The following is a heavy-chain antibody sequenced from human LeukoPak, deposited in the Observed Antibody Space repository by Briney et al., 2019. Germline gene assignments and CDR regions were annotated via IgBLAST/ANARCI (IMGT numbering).Heavy chain of an antibody. D-gene: IGHD6-13*01. J-gene: IGHJ4*02. CDR2: ISSSSSTI. V-gene: IGHV3-48*04. Sequence: GGSLRLSCAASGFTFSSYSMNWVRQAPGKGLEWVSYISSSSSTIYYADSVKGRFTISRDNARNSLFLQMSSLRGDDTAVYYCVRGDSRDFWGQGTLVTVSS. CDR3: VRGDSRDF. CDR1: GFTFSSYS.